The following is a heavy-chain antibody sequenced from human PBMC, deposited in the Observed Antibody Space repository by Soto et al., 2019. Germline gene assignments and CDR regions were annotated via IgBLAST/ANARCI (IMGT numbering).Heavy chain of an antibody. CDR3: AKAPSGPGIAVAGIRLYGMDV. V-gene: IGHV3-23*01. CDR2: ISGSGGST. CDR1: GFTFSSYA. J-gene: IGHJ6*02. Sequence: PGGSLRLSCAASGFTFSSYAMSWVRQAPGKGLEWVSAISGSGGSTYYADSVKGRFTISRDNSKNTLYLQMNSLRAEDTAVYYCAKAPSGPGIAVAGIRLYGMDVWGQGTTVTV. D-gene: IGHD6-19*01.